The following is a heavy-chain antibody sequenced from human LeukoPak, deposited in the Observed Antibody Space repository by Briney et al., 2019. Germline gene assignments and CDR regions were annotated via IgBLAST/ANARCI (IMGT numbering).Heavy chain of an antibody. CDR2: IYYSGST. D-gene: IGHD6-19*01. J-gene: IGHJ4*02. CDR3: ARDRIPGYSSGWYFY. V-gene: IGHV4-59*12. Sequence: PSETLSLTCTVSGGSISSYYWSWIRQPPGKGLEWIGYIYYSGSTNYNPSLKSRVTISVDTSKNQFSLKLSSVTAADTAVYYCARDRIPGYSSGWYFYWGQGTLVTVSS. CDR1: GGSISSYY.